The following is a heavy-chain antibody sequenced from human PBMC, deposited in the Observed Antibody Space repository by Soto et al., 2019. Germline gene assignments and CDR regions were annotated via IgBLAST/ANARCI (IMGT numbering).Heavy chain of an antibody. CDR1: GFTFSSYA. CDR3: ARGRYYDFWSGPNWFDP. D-gene: IGHD3-3*01. Sequence: GGSLRLSCAASGFTFSSYAMHWARQAPGKGLEWVAVISYDGSNKYYADSVKGRFTISRDNSKNTLYLQMNSLRAEDTAVYYCARGRYYDFWSGPNWFDPWGQGTLVTVSS. J-gene: IGHJ5*02. CDR2: ISYDGSNK. V-gene: IGHV3-30-3*01.